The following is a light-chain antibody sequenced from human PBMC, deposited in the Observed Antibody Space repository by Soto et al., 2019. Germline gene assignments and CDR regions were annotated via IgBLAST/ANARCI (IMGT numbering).Light chain of an antibody. CDR3: QQYGNSPVT. V-gene: IGKV3D-20*01. CDR2: DAS. J-gene: IGKJ5*01. Sequence: EIVLTQSPATLSLSPGDRATLSCGASQSVISSYLAWYQQKPGLAPRLLIYDASNRATGIPDRFSGSGSGTDFTLTISRLEPDDFAVYYCQQYGNSPVTFGQGTRLEIK. CDR1: QSVISSY.